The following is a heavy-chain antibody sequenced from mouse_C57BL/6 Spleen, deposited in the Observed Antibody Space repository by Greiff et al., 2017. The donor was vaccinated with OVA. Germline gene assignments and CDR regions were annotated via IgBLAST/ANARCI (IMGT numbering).Heavy chain of an antibody. CDR3: ARGERYYFDY. CDR1: GYSLTSCYY. V-gene: IGHV3-6*01. Sequence: EVQVVESGPGLVKPSQSLSLTCSVTGYSLTSCYYWNWFLQFPGNKLVWMGYISYDGSNNYNPSLKNRISIICDTSKNQFYLKLDSVTTEDTATYDCARGERYYFDYWGQGTTLTVSS. CDR2: ISYDGSN. J-gene: IGHJ2*01.